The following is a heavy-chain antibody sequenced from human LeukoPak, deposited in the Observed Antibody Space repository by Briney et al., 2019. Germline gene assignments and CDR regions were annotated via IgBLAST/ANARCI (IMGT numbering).Heavy chain of an antibody. CDR3: ARPYGGQGY. CDR2: ISSSGGTI. V-gene: IGHV3-48*03. D-gene: IGHD4-23*01. J-gene: IGHJ4*02. Sequence: GGSLRLSCAASGFTFSSHEMNWVRQAPGKGPEWVSSISSSGGTIYYADSVKGRFTISRDNARNSLYLQMNSLRAEDTAVYYCARPYGGQGYWGQGTLVTVSS. CDR1: GFTFSSHE.